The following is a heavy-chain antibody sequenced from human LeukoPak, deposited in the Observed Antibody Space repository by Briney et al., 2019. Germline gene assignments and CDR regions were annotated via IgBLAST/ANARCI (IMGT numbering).Heavy chain of an antibody. V-gene: IGHV4-38-2*02. J-gene: IGHJ4*02. Sequence: SETLSLTCTVSGYSISSGYYWGWIRQPPGKGLEWIGSIYHSGSTYYNPSLKSRVTISVDTSKNQFSLKPSSVTAADTAVYYCARAEDLFDYWGQGTLVTVSS. CDR2: IYHSGST. CDR1: GYSISSGYY. CDR3: ARAEDLFDY.